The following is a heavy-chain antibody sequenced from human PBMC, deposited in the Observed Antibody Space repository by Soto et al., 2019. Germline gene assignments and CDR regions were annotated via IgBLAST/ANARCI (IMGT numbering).Heavy chain of an antibody. CDR2: ISGSGGGT. CDR3: ANSYSERYFDF. J-gene: IGHJ4*02. D-gene: IGHD1-26*01. Sequence: EVQLLESGGGLVQPGGSLRLSCAASGFTFSYYAMSWVRQSPGKGLEWVSGISGSGGGTNYADSVKGRFTISRDNSKNTLYLLMNNVRADDTAVYYCANSYSERYFDFWGQGTLVTVSS. V-gene: IGHV3-23*01. CDR1: GFTFSYYA.